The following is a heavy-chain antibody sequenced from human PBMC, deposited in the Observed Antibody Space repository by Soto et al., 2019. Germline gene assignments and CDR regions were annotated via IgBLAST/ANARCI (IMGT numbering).Heavy chain of an antibody. V-gene: IGHV1-18*04. Sequence: QVQLVQSGAEVKKPGASVKVSCKASGYTFTSYGISWVRQAPGQGLEWMGWISAYNGNTNYAQKLQGRVTMTTDTSTSTAYMEMRSLRSDDTAVYYCARDWGGSYPTSPDEYFQHWGQGTLVTVSS. J-gene: IGHJ1*01. CDR2: ISAYNGNT. CDR1: GYTFTSYG. CDR3: ARDWGGSYPTSPDEYFQH. D-gene: IGHD1-26*01.